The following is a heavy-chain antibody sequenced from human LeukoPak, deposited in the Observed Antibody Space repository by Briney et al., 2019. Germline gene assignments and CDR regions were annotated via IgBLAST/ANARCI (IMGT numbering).Heavy chain of an antibody. Sequence: GGSLRLSCAASGFTFSRYWMSWVRQAPGKGLEWVANIKQDGSEKYYVDSVKGRFTISRDNAKNSLYLQMNSLRAEDTAVYYCASGALDYWGQGTLVTVSS. CDR1: GFTFSRYW. CDR3: ASGALDY. CDR2: IKQDGSEK. J-gene: IGHJ4*02. V-gene: IGHV3-7*01.